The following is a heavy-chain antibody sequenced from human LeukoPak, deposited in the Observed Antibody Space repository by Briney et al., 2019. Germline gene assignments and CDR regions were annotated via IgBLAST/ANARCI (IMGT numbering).Heavy chain of an antibody. CDR3: ARDIVVVPFYYYYGMDV. Sequence: ASVKVSCKASGGTFSSYAISWVRQAPGQGLEWMGRIIPILGIANYAQKFQGRVTITADKSTSTAYMELSSLRSEDTAVYCCARDIVVVPFYYYYGMDVWGQGTTVTVSS. D-gene: IGHD2-2*01. J-gene: IGHJ6*02. CDR1: GGTFSSYA. CDR2: IIPILGIA. V-gene: IGHV1-69*04.